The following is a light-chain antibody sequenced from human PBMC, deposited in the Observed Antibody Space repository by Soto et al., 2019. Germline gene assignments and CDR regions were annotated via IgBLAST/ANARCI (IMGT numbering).Light chain of an antibody. CDR3: SSYTSSSTRV. J-gene: IGLJ1*01. Sequence: QSALTQPASVSGSPGQSITISCTGTSSDDGGYNYVSWYQQHPGKAPKLMIYDVSNRPSGVSDRFSGSKSGNTASLTISGLQAEDEADYYCSSYTSSSTRVFGTGTKVTV. CDR1: SSDDGGYNY. CDR2: DVS. V-gene: IGLV2-14*01.